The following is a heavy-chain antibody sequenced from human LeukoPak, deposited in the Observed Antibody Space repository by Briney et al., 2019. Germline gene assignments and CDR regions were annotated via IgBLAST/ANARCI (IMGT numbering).Heavy chain of an antibody. D-gene: IGHD2-15*01. CDR3: ARDLGSGYCSGGSCYEGDY. J-gene: IGHJ4*02. V-gene: IGHV1-69*01. Sequence: SVKVSCKASGGTLSSYTISWVRQAPGQGLEWMGGIIPIFGTANYAQKFQGSVTITADESTSTAYMDLSSLRAEDTAVYYCARDLGSGYCSGGSCYEGDYWGQGTLVTVSS. CDR1: GGTLSSYT. CDR2: IIPIFGTA.